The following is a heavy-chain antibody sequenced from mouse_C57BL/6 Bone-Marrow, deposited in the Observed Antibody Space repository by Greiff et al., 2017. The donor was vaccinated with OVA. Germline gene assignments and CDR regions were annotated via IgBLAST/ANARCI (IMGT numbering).Heavy chain of an antibody. CDR1: GYAFSSSW. CDR3: ARWIRRYFDV. D-gene: IGHD2-2*01. V-gene: IGHV1-82*01. CDR2: IYPGDGDT. Sequence: VQLQESGPELVKPGASVKISCKASGYAFSSSWMNWVKQRPGKGLEWIGRIYPGDGDTNYNGKFKGKATLTADKSSRTAYMQLSCLTSEDSAVYFCARWIRRYFDVWGTGTTVTVSS. J-gene: IGHJ1*03.